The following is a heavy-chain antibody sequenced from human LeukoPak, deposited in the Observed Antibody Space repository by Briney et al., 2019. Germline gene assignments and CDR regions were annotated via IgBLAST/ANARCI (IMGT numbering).Heavy chain of an antibody. CDR1: GGSISSYY. CDR3: ARTNGDYGPY. Sequence: SETLSLTCTVSGGSISSYYWSWIRQPPGKGLEWIGYIYYSGSTNYNPSLKSRVTISVDTSKNQFSLKLSSVTAADTAAYYCARTNGDYGPYWGQGTLVTVSS. V-gene: IGHV4-59*01. D-gene: IGHD4-17*01. CDR2: IYYSGST. J-gene: IGHJ4*02.